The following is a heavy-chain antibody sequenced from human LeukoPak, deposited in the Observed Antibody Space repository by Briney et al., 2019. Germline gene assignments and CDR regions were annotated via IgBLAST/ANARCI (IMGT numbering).Heavy chain of an antibody. V-gene: IGHV4-39*01. CDR1: GGSISSSSYY. CDR3: ARMATGFYYYYYMDV. Sequence: KPSETLSLTCTVSGGSISSSSYYWGWIRQPPGKGLEWIGGIYYSGSTYYNPSLKSGVAISVDRSKNQFSLKLSSVTAADTAVYYCARMATGFYYYYYMDVWGKGTTVTVSS. J-gene: IGHJ6*03. CDR2: IYYSGST. D-gene: IGHD5-24*01.